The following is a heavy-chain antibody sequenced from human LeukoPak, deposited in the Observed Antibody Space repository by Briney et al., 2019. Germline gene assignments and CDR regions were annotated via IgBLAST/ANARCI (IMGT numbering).Heavy chain of an antibody. D-gene: IGHD6-19*01. CDR2: IYYSGST. CDR1: GGSISSYY. V-gene: IGHV4-59*08. CDR3: ARWAYSTDWYQYFDK. Sequence: SVTLSLTCTVSGGSISSYYWTWIRQPPGAGLEWIGYIYYSGSTNYNPSLKSRVTISVDTSKNQFPLKLSSVTAADTAVYYCARWAYSTDWYQYFDKWGQGTLVTVSS. J-gene: IGHJ4*02.